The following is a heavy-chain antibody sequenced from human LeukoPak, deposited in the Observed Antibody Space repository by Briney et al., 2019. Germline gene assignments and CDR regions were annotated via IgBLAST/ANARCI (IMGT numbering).Heavy chain of an antibody. CDR1: GGSISSSNW. CDR3: ARLCSGGSCYFGGAFDI. V-gene: IGHV4-4*02. Sequence: SGTLSLTCAVSGGSISSSNWWSWVRQPPGKGLEWIGEIYHSGSTNYNPSLKSRVTISVDKSKNQCSLKLSSVTAADTAVYYCARLCSGGSCYFGGAFDIWGQGTMVTVSS. J-gene: IGHJ3*02. CDR2: IYHSGST. D-gene: IGHD2-15*01.